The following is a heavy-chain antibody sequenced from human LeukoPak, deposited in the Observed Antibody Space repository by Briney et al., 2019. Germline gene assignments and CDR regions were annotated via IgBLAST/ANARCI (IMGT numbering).Heavy chain of an antibody. V-gene: IGHV1-8*03. J-gene: IGHJ4*02. CDR1: GYTFTSFD. D-gene: IGHD6-13*01. CDR3: ARLEAAAGMRNG. CDR2: MNPNSGNT. Sequence: VASVKVSCGASGYTFTSFDITWVRQATGQGLEWMGWMNPNSGNTGYAQKFQGRVTITADKSTSTAYMELSSLRSEDTAVYYCARLEAAAGMRNGWGQGTLVTVSS.